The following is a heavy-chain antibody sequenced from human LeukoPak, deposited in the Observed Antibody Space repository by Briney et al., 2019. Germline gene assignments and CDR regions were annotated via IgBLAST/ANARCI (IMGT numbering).Heavy chain of an antibody. V-gene: IGHV3-48*04. Sequence: GGSLRLSCAASGFTFSNYWMHWVRQAQGKGLEWVSYISSSGSTIYYADSVKGRFTISRDNARNSLYLQMNSLRAEDTAVYYCAGRGIGSSWDYWGQGTLVTVSS. CDR3: AGRGIGSSWDY. CDR2: ISSSGSTI. D-gene: IGHD6-13*01. J-gene: IGHJ4*02. CDR1: GFTFSNYW.